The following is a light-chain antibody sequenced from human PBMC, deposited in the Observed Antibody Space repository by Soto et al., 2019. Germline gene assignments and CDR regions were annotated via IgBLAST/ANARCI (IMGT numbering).Light chain of an antibody. CDR2: HAS. CDR3: QQSGSSPIT. CDR1: QSISNW. V-gene: IGKV1-5*01. J-gene: IGKJ5*01. Sequence: IQMTGSRSTLPACVGDGVGITCRASQSISNWLAWYQQKPGTAPKVLIYHASNLQSGVPSRFSGSGSGPEFTLTLRRLEPEALAAYYCQQSGSSPITFGQGTRLEIK.